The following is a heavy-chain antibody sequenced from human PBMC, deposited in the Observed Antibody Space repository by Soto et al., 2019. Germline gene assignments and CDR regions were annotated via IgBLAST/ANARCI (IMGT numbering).Heavy chain of an antibody. J-gene: IGHJ4*02. CDR1: GYIFTNYW. Sequence: LGESLKISCKGSGYIFTNYWIAWVRQMPGKGLEWIGMIYPGDSGTKISPSFQGQVTISADKSLSTAYLQWNSLKASDTAMYFCARRGGSYAGPPDYWGQGTLVTVSS. V-gene: IGHV5-51*01. CDR3: ARRGGSYAGPPDY. D-gene: IGHD1-26*01. CDR2: IYPGDSGT.